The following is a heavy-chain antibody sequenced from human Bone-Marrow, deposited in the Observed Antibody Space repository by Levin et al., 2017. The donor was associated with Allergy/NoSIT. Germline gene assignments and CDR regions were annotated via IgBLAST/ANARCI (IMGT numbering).Heavy chain of an antibody. CDR3: ARFLVAGPLNPGSYFDY. J-gene: IGHJ4*02. D-gene: IGHD6-19*01. Sequence: PSETLSLTCAVYGGSFSGYYWSWIRQPPGKGLEWIGEINHSGSTNYNPSLKSRVTISVDTSKNQFSLKLSSVTAADTAVYYCARFLVAGPLNPGSYFDYWGQGTLVTVSS. CDR2: INHSGST. V-gene: IGHV4-34*01. CDR1: GGSFSGYY.